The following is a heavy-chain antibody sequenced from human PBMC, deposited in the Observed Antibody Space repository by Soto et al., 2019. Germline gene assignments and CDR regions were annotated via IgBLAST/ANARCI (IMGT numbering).Heavy chain of an antibody. D-gene: IGHD3-3*01. V-gene: IGHV3-7*04. J-gene: IGHJ6*02. CDR1: GFIFSSSL. CDR2: ISQDGSQK. Sequence: GGSLRLSCAASGFIFSSSLMNWVRQAPGKGLEWVAIISQDGSQKFYVDSVKGRFTISRDNAKNSLYLQMNSLRDEDTAVYYCARGTGFGVTIPPALWGQGTTVTVSS. CDR3: ARGTGFGVTIPPAL.